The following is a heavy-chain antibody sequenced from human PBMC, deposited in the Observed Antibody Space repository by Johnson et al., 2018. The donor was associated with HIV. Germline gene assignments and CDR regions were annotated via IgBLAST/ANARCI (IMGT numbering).Heavy chain of an antibody. CDR3: TTGWYSGYDLPNAFDI. Sequence: EMQLVESGGGLVKPGGSLRLSCAASGFTFSNAWMSWVRQAPGKGLEWVGRIKSKTDGGTTDYAAPMKGSFTISRDDSKNTLYLQINSLKTEDTAVYYCTTGWYSGYDLPNAFDIWGQGTMVTVSS. CDR1: GFTFSNAW. J-gene: IGHJ3*02. D-gene: IGHD5-12*01. CDR2: IKSKTDGGTT. V-gene: IGHV3-15*01.